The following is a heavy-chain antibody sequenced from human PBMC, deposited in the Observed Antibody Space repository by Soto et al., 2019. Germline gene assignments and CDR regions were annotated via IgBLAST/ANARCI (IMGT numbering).Heavy chain of an antibody. V-gene: IGHV3-30*18. CDR1: GFTFSSYG. D-gene: IGHD2-2*01. CDR2: ISYDGSNK. Sequence: GGSLRLSCAASGFTFSSYGMHWVRQAPGKGLEWVAVISYDGSNKYYADSVKGRFTISRDNSKNTLYLQMNSLRAEDTAVYYCAKVDRYQLLFDAFDIWGQGTMVTVSS. J-gene: IGHJ3*02. CDR3: AKVDRYQLLFDAFDI.